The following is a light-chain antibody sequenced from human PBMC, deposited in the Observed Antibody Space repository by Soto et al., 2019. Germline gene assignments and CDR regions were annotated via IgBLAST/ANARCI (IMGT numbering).Light chain of an antibody. CDR1: QVIGNF. J-gene: IGKJ1*01. CDR2: AAS. CDR3: QQDYSAPWT. Sequence: MRQSPATLSVSPGEGATLTCRASQVIGNFINWYELKQGKAPNLLIYAASSLQSGVPPRFIGSRSGTDLTITISSLLPEDFETYFCQQDYSAPWTFGQGTKVDIK. V-gene: IGKV1-39*01.